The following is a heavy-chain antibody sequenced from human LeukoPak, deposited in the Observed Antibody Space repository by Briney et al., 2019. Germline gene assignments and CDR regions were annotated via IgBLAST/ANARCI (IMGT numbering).Heavy chain of an antibody. CDR3: VRDGGVSGYDLLDY. D-gene: IGHD5-12*01. Sequence: GGSLRLSCAASGFTFRNYWMTWVRQAPGKGLEWVANINQDGSKEYYMVSVKARFTISRDNAKNSLSLQKNSLRAEDTAVYYCVRDGGVSGYDLLDYWGQGTLVTVSS. V-gene: IGHV3-7*01. CDR1: GFTFRNYW. J-gene: IGHJ4*02. CDR2: INQDGSKE.